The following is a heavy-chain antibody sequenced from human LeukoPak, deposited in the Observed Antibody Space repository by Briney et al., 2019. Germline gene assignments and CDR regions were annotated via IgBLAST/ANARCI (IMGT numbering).Heavy chain of an antibody. CDR1: VFTFSSYA. CDR3: AKGSGWYSDY. V-gene: IGHV3-23*01. J-gene: IGHJ4*02. CDR2: ISGRDGST. Sequence: GGSLRLSCAASVFTFSSYAMSWVRQAPGKGLEWVSTISGRDGSTYYADSVKGRFTISRDNSKNTLYLQMNSLRGEETAVYYCAKGSGWYSDYWGQGTLVTVSS. D-gene: IGHD6-19*01.